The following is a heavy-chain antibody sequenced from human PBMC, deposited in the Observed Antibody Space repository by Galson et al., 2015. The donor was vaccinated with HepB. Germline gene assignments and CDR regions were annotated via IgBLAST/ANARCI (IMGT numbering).Heavy chain of an antibody. V-gene: IGHV3-64*02. CDR1: GFTFKNYA. CDR2: ISSNGGST. D-gene: IGHD3-22*01. CDR3: ARTYYDSTGFSKNWYFDL. Sequence: SLRLSCAASGFTFKNYAMHWVRQAPGKGLEYVSTISSNGGSTYSADSVKGRFTISRDNSKNTLYLQMGSLRAEDMAVYYCARTYYDSTGFSKNWYFDLWGRGTLVTVSS. J-gene: IGHJ2*01.